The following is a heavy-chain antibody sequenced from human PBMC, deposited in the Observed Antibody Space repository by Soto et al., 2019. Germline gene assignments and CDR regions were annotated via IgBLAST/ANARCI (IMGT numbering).Heavy chain of an antibody. CDR1: GGSISSGGYY. Sequence: QVQLQESGPGLVKPSQTLSLTCTVSGGSISSGGYYWSFIRQHPGKGLEWIGYIYYSGSTYYNPSLESRVTISVDTSKNQFSLKLSSVTAADTAVYYCASGSVVAATLFDYWGQGTLVTVSS. V-gene: IGHV4-31*03. CDR2: IYYSGST. J-gene: IGHJ4*02. CDR3: ASGSVVAATLFDY. D-gene: IGHD2-15*01.